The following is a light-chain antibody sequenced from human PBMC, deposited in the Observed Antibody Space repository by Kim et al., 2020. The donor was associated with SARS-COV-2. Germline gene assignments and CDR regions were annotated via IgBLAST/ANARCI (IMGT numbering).Light chain of an antibody. Sequence: DIQMTQSPSSLSASVGDRVIITCRASQSIRSYLNWYQQKPGQAPKLLIHTASSLQSGVPSRFSGSGSGTDFTLTISSLQPEDFATYYCQQSYSTLGRPFGGGTKVDIK. CDR1: QSIRSY. J-gene: IGKJ4*01. CDR2: TAS. V-gene: IGKV1-39*01. CDR3: QQSYSTLGRP.